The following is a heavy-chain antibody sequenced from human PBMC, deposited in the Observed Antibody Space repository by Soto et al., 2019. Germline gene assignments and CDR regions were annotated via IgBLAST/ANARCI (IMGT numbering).Heavy chain of an antibody. CDR1: GYTFTGYY. D-gene: IGHD6-13*01. J-gene: IGHJ5*02. CDR3: AREGSSGWSIWFDP. V-gene: IGHV1-2*02. Sequence: DSVKVSCKASGYTFTGYYMHWVRQAPGQGLEWMGWINPNSGGTNYAQKFQGRVTMTRDTSISTAYMELSRLRSDDTAVYYCAREGSSGWSIWFDPWGQGTLVTVSS. CDR2: INPNSGGT.